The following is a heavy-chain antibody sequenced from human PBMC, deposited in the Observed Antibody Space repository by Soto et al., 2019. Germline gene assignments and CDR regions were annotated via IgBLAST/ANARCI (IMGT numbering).Heavy chain of an antibody. Sequence: ASVKVSCKASGYTFTGYYIHWVRQAPGQGLEWMGGINPNSGASNYAQKFQGRVTMTRDTSISTAYMELSRLRSDDTAVYYRARYCSSTSCQFDPWGQGTLVTVSS. CDR1: GYTFTGYY. D-gene: IGHD2-2*01. V-gene: IGHV1-2*02. CDR2: INPNSGAS. CDR3: ARYCSSTSCQFDP. J-gene: IGHJ5*02.